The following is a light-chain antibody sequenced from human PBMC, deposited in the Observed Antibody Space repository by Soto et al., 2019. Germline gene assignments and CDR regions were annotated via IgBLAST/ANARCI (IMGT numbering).Light chain of an antibody. V-gene: IGKV3-20*01. CDR2: GAS. CDR1: QSVSSSY. CDR3: QQYNNWPPLT. Sequence: EIVLTQSPGTLSLSPGERATLSCRASQSVSSSYLAWYQQKPGQAPRLLIYGASSRATGIPDRFSGSGSGTDFTLTISRLEPEDFALYYCQQYNNWPPLTFGGGTKVDIK. J-gene: IGKJ4*01.